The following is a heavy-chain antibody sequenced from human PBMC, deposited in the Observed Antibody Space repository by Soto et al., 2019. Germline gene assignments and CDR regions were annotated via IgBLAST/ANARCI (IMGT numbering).Heavy chain of an antibody. D-gene: IGHD3-10*01. V-gene: IGHV4-59*08. CDR1: GGSISSYY. J-gene: IGHJ6*02. CDR3: ARNVLLWFGEFYGMDV. CDR2: IYYSGST. Sequence: SEPLSLTCTVSGGSISSYYWSWIRQPPGKGLEWIGYIYYSGSTNYNPSLKSRVTISVDTSKNQFSLKLSSVTAADTAVYYCARNVLLWFGEFYGMDVWGQGTTVT.